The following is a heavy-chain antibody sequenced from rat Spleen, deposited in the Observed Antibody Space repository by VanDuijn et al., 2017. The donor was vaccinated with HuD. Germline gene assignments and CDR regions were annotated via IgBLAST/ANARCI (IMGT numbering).Heavy chain of an antibody. CDR3: TRERVPGFAFYFDY. CDR1: GFSLSNYG. V-gene: IGHV2S8*01. J-gene: IGHJ2*01. Sequence: QVQLKESGPGLVQPSQTLSLTCTVSGFSLSNYGVIWVRQPPGKGLEWIAAISTGGNTYYNSALKSRLSISRDTSTSQVFLKMNSLQTEDTAMYFCTRERVPGFAFYFDYWGQGVMVTVSS. D-gene: IGHD1-4*01. CDR2: ISTGGNT.